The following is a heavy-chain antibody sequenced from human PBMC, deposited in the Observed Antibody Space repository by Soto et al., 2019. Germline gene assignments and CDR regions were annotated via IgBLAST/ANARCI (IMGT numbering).Heavy chain of an antibody. D-gene: IGHD5-18*01. V-gene: IGHV3-48*03. CDR2: ISSSGSTI. CDR3: AKARIQPWSGASDY. J-gene: IGHJ4*02. Sequence: LRLSCAASGFTFSSYEMNWVRQAPGKGLEWVSYISSSGSTIYYADSVKGRFTISRDNAKNSLYLQMNSLRAEDTAVYYCAKARIQPWSGASDYWGQGTLVTVSS. CDR1: GFTFSSYE.